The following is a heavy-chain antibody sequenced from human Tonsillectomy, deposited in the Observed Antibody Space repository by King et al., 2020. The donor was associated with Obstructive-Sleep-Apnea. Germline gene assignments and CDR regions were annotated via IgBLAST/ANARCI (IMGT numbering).Heavy chain of an antibody. V-gene: IGHV4-39*07. CDR1: GGSISSSSYY. J-gene: IGHJ4*02. CDR3: ARDRFKDYYGSGSFT. D-gene: IGHD3-10*01. Sequence: QLQESGPGLVKPSETLSLTCTVSGGSISSSSYYCGWLRQPPGKGLEWMGSIYYSGGTYYNPSLKRRVTISVDTSKNQFSLKLSSVTAADTAVYYCARDRFKDYYGSGSFTWGQGTLVTVSS. CDR2: IYYSGGT.